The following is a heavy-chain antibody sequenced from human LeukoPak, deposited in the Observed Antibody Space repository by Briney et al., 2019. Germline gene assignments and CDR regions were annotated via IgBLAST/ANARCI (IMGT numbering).Heavy chain of an antibody. D-gene: IGHD3-10*01. CDR2: IMCNSGAT. J-gene: IGHJ4*02. CDR3: AKIRPMDC. Sequence: ASVKVSFKASGYSFTCYYIHWLRQAPGQGLEWMGWIMCNSGATNYAQKFQGRVTMTRDTSINIAYMELSSLRSDDTAVYYCAKIRPMDCWGQGTLVTVSS. CDR1: GYSFTCYY. V-gene: IGHV1-2*02.